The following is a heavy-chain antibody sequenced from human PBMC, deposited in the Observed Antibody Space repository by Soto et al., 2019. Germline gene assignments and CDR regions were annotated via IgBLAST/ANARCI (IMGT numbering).Heavy chain of an antibody. V-gene: IGHV4-59*01. J-gene: IGHJ3*02. D-gene: IGHD1-26*01. CDR3: ASVSGSYYSDAFDI. Sequence: QVQLQESGPGLVKPSETLSLTCTVSGGSISSYYWSWIRQPPGKGLEWIGYIYYSGSTNYNPSLKSRVTISVDTSKNQFSLKLSSVTAADTAVYYCASVSGSYYSDAFDIWGQGTMVTVSS. CDR1: GGSISSYY. CDR2: IYYSGST.